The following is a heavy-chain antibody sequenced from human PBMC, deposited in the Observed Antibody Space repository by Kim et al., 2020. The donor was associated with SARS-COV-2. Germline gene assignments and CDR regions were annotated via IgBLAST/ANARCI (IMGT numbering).Heavy chain of an antibody. Sequence: SETLSLTCAVYGGSFSGYYWSWIRQPPGKGLEWIGEINHSGSTNYNPSLKSRVTISVDTSKNQFSLKLSSVTAADTAVYYCARTRKSLDIVVVPAPRYQKTYYYGMDVWGQGTTVTVSS. CDR1: GGSFSGYY. J-gene: IGHJ6*02. D-gene: IGHD2-2*03. V-gene: IGHV4-34*01. CDR3: ARTRKSLDIVVVPAPRYQKTYYYGMDV. CDR2: INHSGST.